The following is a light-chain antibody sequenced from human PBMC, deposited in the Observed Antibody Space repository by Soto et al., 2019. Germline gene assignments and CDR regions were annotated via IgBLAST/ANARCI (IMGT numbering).Light chain of an antibody. V-gene: IGKV3-11*01. CDR2: DAS. CDR1: QSVSSY. CDR3: QQRSNWPVT. J-gene: IGKJ5*01. Sequence: LTVSPGDRASLSCRASQSVSSYLAWYQQKPGQAPRLLIYDASNRATGIPARFSGSGSGTDFTLTISSLEPEDFAVYYCQQRSNWPVTFGQGTRLEIK.